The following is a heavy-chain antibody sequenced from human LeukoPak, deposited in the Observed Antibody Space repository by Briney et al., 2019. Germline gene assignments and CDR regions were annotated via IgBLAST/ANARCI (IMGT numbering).Heavy chain of an antibody. CDR1: GFTFSNYA. D-gene: IGHD3-10*01. CDR2: ISPSGST. V-gene: IGHV3-23*01. J-gene: IGHJ4*02. Sequence: GGSLRLSCAASGFTFSNYAMSWVRQAPAKGLEWVSVISPSGSTYNADPVKGRFTISRDNSKDTVYLQMDSLRAEDTATYYCAKSRSDMVRGVIEYWGQGTLVTVSS. CDR3: AKSRSDMVRGVIEY.